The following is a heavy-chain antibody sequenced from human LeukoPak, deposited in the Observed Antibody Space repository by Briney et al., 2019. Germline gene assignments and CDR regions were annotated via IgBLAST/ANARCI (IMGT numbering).Heavy chain of an antibody. CDR1: GGTFSSYA. V-gene: IGHV1-69*05. Sequence: ASVKVSCKASGGTFSSYAISWVRQAPGQGLEWMGRIIPIFGTANHAQKFQGRLTITTDESTSTAYLELSSLRSEDTAVYYCATPGNYYDSSGYSYFDYWGQGTLVTVSS. CDR2: IIPIFGTA. D-gene: IGHD3-22*01. J-gene: IGHJ4*02. CDR3: ATPGNYYDSSGYSYFDY.